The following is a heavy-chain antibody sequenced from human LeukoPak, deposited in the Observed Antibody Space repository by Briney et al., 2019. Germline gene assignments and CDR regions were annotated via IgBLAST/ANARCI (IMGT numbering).Heavy chain of an antibody. CDR3: ASNRYYYDSSGYYDY. CDR2: INHSGST. Sequence: PSGTLSLTCAVYGGSFSGYYWSWIRQPPGKGLEWIGEINHSGSTNYNPSLKSRVTISVDTSKNQFSLKLSSVTAADTAVYYCASNRYYYDSSGYYDYWGQGTLVTVSS. J-gene: IGHJ4*02. D-gene: IGHD3-22*01. CDR1: GGSFSGYY. V-gene: IGHV4-34*01.